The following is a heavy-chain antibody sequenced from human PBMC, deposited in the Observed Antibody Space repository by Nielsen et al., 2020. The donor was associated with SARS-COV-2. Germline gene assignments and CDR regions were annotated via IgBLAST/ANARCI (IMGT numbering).Heavy chain of an antibody. Sequence: ASVQVSCKVSGYTLTELSMHRVRQAPGKGREWMGGFDSEDGETIYAQKFQGRVTMTEDTSTDTAYMVLSSLRSEDTAVYYCATVYMDVWGQGTTVTVSS. CDR3: ATVYMDV. CDR2: FDSEDGET. V-gene: IGHV1-24*01. J-gene: IGHJ6*02. CDR1: GYTLTELS.